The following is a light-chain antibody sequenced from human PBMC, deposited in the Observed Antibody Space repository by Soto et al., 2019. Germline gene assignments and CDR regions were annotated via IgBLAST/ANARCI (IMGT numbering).Light chain of an antibody. CDR1: QSILYISNNKNY. Sequence: DIVMTQSPDSLAVSLGERATINCKSSQSILYISNNKNYLAWYQQKAGQPPKLLIYWASTRESGVPARFSGSGSGTDFTLTISSLQAEDVAVYYCQQYHDTPRTFGQGTKVEIK. CDR3: QQYHDTPRT. J-gene: IGKJ1*01. CDR2: WAS. V-gene: IGKV4-1*01.